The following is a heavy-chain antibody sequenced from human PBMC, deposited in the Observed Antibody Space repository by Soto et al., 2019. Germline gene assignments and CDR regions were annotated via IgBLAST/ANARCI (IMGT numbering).Heavy chain of an antibody. V-gene: IGHV1-18*01. J-gene: IGHJ3*02. CDR1: GYTFTSYG. D-gene: IGHD1-26*01. Sequence: ASEKVSCKASGYTFTSYGISCDRQAPGQGLEWMGWISAYIGNTNYAQKLQGRVTMTTDTSTSTAFMELRSLRSDDTAVYYCARDLVGSYLVWAFDIWGQGTMVTVSS. CDR3: ARDLVGSYLVWAFDI. CDR2: ISAYIGNT.